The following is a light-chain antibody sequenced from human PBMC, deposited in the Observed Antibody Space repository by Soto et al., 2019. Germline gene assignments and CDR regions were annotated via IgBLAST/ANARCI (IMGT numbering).Light chain of an antibody. CDR3: QYYDSSPPLYI. J-gene: IGKJ2*01. CDR1: QSVSSSY. CDR2: DES. Sequence: EIVLTQSPGTVSLSPGERATLSCRASQSVSSSYLAWYQQKPGQAPRLLTHDESSRATGIPDRFNGSGSGTDFIVTISRLEPEDFAVYYCQYYDSSPPLYIFGQGTKLEIK. V-gene: IGKV3-20*01.